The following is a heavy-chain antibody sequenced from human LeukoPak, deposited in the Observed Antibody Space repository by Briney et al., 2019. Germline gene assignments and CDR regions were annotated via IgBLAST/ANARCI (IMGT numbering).Heavy chain of an antibody. CDR3: ARRGGEQGTLHDAFDI. D-gene: IGHD3-16*01. Sequence: GGSLRLSCAASGFTFSTYTMNWVRQAPGKGLEWVSSISSRSSYIYYADSVKGRFTISRDNAKNSLYLQMNSLRAEDTAVYHCARRGGEQGTLHDAFDIWGQGTMVTVSS. CDR1: GFTFSTYT. J-gene: IGHJ3*02. CDR2: ISSRSSYI. V-gene: IGHV3-21*01.